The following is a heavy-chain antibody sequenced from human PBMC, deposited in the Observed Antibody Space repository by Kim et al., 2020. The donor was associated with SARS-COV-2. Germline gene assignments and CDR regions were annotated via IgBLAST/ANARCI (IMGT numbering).Heavy chain of an antibody. CDR1: GFTFNIYT. Sequence: GGSLRLSCAASGFTFNIYTMKWVRQAPGKGLEWVSSITGTGSNIYTAESLKGRFSISRDNTKNSLYLQINSLRAEDTAVYYCARVLWVGESSYSLPMDVWGQGTTVTVSS. CDR3: ARVLWVGESSYSLPMDV. J-gene: IGHJ6*02. D-gene: IGHD3-10*01. CDR2: ITGTGSNI. V-gene: IGHV3-21*06.